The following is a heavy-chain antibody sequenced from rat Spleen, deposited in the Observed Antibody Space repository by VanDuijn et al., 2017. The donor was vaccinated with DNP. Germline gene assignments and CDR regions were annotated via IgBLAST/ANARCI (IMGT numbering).Heavy chain of an antibody. J-gene: IGHJ2*01. CDR1: CFTFSAYY. Sequence: EVQLVESGGGLVQPGRSLKLSCAASCFTFSAYYMAWFRQSPAKGLEWLAYIGSAAYAPYYGDSVKGRFTISRDNAKSTLYLQMNSLRSEDMATYYCVRWNSGHFDYWGQGVMVTVSS. CDR2: IGSAAYAP. D-gene: IGHD4-3*01. CDR3: VRWNSGHFDY. V-gene: IGHV5-22*01.